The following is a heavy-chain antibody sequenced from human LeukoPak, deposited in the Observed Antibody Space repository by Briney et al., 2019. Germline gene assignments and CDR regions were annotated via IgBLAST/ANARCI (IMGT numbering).Heavy chain of an antibody. V-gene: IGHV3-48*03. Sequence: GASLRLSCAASGFNFSSYDMNWVRQAPGKWLEWLSYTSRSGSTKYYADSVKGRFTISRDNAKNSLFLQMNSLRAEETVVYYCARSALTGVAFDIWGQGTMVTVSS. CDR1: GFNFSSYD. CDR2: TSRSGSTK. J-gene: IGHJ3*02. CDR3: ARSALTGVAFDI.